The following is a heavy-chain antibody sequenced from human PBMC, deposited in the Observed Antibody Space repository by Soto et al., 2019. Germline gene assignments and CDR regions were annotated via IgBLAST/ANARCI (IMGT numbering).Heavy chain of an antibody. D-gene: IGHD2-8*01. CDR2: ISSNGRST. Sequence: PGGSLRLSCATSGFTFSTYAMHWVRQAPGKGLEYVSAISSNGRSTYYANSVKGRFTISRDNSKNTLYLQMDSLRAGDMAVYYCARDRCTNGVCYAPSDYWGQGTLVTVSS. V-gene: IGHV3-64*01. CDR3: ARDRCTNGVCYAPSDY. CDR1: GFTFSTYA. J-gene: IGHJ4*02.